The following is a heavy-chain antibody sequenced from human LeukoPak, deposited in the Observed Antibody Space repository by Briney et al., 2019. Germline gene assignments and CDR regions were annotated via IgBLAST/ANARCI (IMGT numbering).Heavy chain of an antibody. CDR1: GFTFSSYW. V-gene: IGHV3-74*01. CDR3: AVRGYSGYDTSYFDY. D-gene: IGHD5-12*01. CDR2: FNSDGSST. Sequence: GGSLRLSCAASGFTFSSYWRHWFRQAPGKGLVWVSVFNSDGSSTSYADSVKGRFTISRDNAKNTLYLQMNSLRAEDTAVYYCAVRGYSGYDTSYFDYWGQGTLVTVSS. J-gene: IGHJ4*02.